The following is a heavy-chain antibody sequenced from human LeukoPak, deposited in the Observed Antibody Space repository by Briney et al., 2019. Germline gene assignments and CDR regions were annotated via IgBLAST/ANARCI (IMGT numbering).Heavy chain of an antibody. CDR3: ARDAYCGGDCYSLVGYYYYGMDV. CDR1: GFTFSSYG. CDR2: IWYDGSNK. V-gene: IGHV3-33*01. J-gene: IGHJ6*02. Sequence: GGPLRLSCAASGFTFSSYGMHWVRQAPGKGLEWVAVIWYDGSNKYYADSVKGRFTISRDNSKNTLYLQMNSLRAEDTAVYYCARDAYCGGDCYSLVGYYYYGMDVWGQGTTVTVSS. D-gene: IGHD2-21*02.